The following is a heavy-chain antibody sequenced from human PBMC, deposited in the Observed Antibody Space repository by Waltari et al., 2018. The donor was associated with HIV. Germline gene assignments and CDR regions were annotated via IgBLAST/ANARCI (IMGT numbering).Heavy chain of an antibody. D-gene: IGHD3-3*01. J-gene: IGHJ6*02. CDR2: ISSSGSTL. Sequence: QVQLVESGGGLVKPGGSLRLSCAASGFTFSDYYMGWIRQAPGKGLEWISYISSSGSTLYYADSVRGRFTISRDNAKNSLYLQMNSLRAEDTALYYCARDIFWSGYDRGDYYFYGMDVWGQGTTVTVSS. CDR1: GFTFSDYY. V-gene: IGHV3-11*01. CDR3: ARDIFWSGYDRGDYYFYGMDV.